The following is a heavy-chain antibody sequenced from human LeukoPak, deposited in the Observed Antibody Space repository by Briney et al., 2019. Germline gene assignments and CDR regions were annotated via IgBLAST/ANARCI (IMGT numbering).Heavy chain of an antibody. CDR3: AKGGLVHRFDP. CDR1: GFTFSSYA. Sequence: GGSLRLSCAASGFTFSSYAMRWGRQAPGKGLGWVSGISGGGDNTYYADWVKGRFTISRDNSKNTLYLQMNSLRADDTAVYYCAKGGLVHRFDPWGQGTLVTVSS. CDR2: ISGGGDNT. V-gene: IGHV3-23*01. J-gene: IGHJ5*02.